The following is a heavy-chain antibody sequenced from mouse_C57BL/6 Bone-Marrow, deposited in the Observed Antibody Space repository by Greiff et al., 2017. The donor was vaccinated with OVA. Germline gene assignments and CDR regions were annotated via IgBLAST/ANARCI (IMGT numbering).Heavy chain of an antibody. CDR1: GFTFTTYA. D-gene: IGHD2-4*01. J-gene: IGHJ4*01. V-gene: IGHV10-3*01. CDR2: IRSKSSNYAT. Sequence: EVQVVESGGGLVQPKGSLKLSCAASGFTFTTYAMHWVRQTPGKGLEWVARIRSKSSNYATYSAYSVKDRFTISRDDSQSMHYLQMNTLKTEDTAMYYCVRDGLRYAMDYWGQGTSVTVSS. CDR3: VRDGLRYAMDY.